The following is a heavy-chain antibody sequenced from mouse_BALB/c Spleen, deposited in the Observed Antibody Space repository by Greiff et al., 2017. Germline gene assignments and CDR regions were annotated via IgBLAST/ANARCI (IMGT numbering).Heavy chain of an antibody. Sequence: QVQLQQSGAELVRPGSSVKISCKASGYAFSSYWMNWVKQRPGQGLEWIGQIYPGDGDTNYNGKFTGKATLTADKSSSTAYMQLSSLTSEDSAVYFCAILRGGNLDYWGQGTTLTGAS. J-gene: IGHJ2*01. V-gene: IGHV1-80*01. CDR2: IYPGDGDT. D-gene: IGHD1-1*01. CDR3: AILRGGNLDY. CDR1: GYAFSSYW.